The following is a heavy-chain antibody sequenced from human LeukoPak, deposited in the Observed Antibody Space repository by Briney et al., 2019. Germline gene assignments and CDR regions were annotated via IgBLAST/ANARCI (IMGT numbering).Heavy chain of an antibody. Sequence: PGGSLRLSCAASGFTFSSYSMNWVRQAPGKGLEWVAFIRYDGSNKYYADSVKGRFTISRDNSKNTLYLQMNSLRAEDTAVYYCAKDRCSSTSCYSYYFDYWGQGTLVTVSS. J-gene: IGHJ4*02. D-gene: IGHD2-2*01. CDR1: GFTFSSYS. V-gene: IGHV3-30*02. CDR3: AKDRCSSTSCYSYYFDY. CDR2: IRYDGSNK.